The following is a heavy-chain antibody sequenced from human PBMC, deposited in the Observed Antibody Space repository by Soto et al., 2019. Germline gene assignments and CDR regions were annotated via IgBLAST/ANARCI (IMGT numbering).Heavy chain of an antibody. V-gene: IGHV2-5*02. CDR3: AHREARIMNGDYVAAYFDY. J-gene: IGHJ4*02. CDR2: IYWDDDK. Sequence: QITLKESGPTLVKPTQTLTLTCTFSGFSLSTSGVGVGWIRQPPGKALEWLALIYWDDDKRYSPSLKSRLTITKDTSTNQVVLTMTNMDPVDTATYYCAHREARIMNGDYVAAYFDYWGQGTLVTVSS. CDR1: GFSLSTSGVG. D-gene: IGHD4-17*01.